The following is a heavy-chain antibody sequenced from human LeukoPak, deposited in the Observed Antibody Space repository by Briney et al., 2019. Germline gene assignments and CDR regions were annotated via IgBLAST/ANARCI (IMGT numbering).Heavy chain of an antibody. J-gene: IGHJ4*02. CDR2: IFHTGST. D-gene: IGHD3-3*01. Sequence: SETLSLTCTVSGDSISSGNYWGWIRQPPGKGLEWIGSIFHTGSTYFNLSLKSRVTISVDTSKNQFSLKLSSVTAADTAVYYCARVSETYYDFWSGYKRARYFDYWGQGTLVTVSS. CDR3: ARVSETYYDFWSGYKRARYFDY. V-gene: IGHV4-38-2*02. CDR1: GDSISSGNY.